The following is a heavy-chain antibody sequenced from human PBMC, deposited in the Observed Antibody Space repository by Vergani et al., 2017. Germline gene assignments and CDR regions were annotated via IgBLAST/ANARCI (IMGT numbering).Heavy chain of an antibody. CDR3: AKHFRGWSIDY. D-gene: IGHD3-3*01. V-gene: IGHV3-30*02. CDR1: GFTLSTYD. J-gene: IGHJ4*02. CDR2: IQFDGSNQ. Sequence: QVQLVESGGGVVQRGGSLRLSCATSGFTLSTYDMQWIRQGPGKGLEFVAFIQFDGSNQYYADSVKGRFTLSRDFSKNTLYLQMNSLRTDDTATYYCAKHFRGWSIDYWGQGTQVIVSS.